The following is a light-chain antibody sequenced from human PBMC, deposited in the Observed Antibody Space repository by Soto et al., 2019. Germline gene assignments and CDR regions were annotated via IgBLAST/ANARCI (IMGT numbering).Light chain of an antibody. CDR2: SNN. CDR1: RSNIGSNT. V-gene: IGLV1-44*01. Sequence: QSVLTQPPSTSGTPGQRVTISCSGSRSNIGSNTVTWYQQLPGTAPKLLIYSNNQRPSGVPDRFSGSKSGTSASLAISGPQSEDEADYYSAAWDDSLNGSYVFGTGTKVTVL. J-gene: IGLJ1*01. CDR3: AAWDDSLNGSYV.